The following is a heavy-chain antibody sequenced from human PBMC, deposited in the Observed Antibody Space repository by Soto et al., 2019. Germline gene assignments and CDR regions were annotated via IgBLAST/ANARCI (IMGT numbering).Heavy chain of an antibody. V-gene: IGHV4-34*01. D-gene: IGHD4-17*01. CDR3: ARAYGDYFYYYYYYGMEV. J-gene: IGHJ6*02. Sequence: SETLSLTCAVYGGSFSGYYWSWIRQPPGKGLEWIGEINHSGSTNYNPSLKSRVTISVDTSKNQFSLKLSSVTAADTAVYYCARAYGDYFYYYYYYGMEVWGQGTTVTVSS. CDR2: INHSGST. CDR1: GGSFSGYY.